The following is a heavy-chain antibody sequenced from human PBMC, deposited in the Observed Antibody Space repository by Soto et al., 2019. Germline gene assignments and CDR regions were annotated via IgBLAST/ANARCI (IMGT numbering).Heavy chain of an antibody. CDR2: IWYDGSNK. V-gene: IGHV3-33*01. Sequence: QVQLVESGGGVVQPGRSLRLSCAASGFTFSSYGMHWVRQAPGKGLEWVAVIWYDGSNKYYADSVKGRFTISRDNSKNTLYLQMNSLRAEDTAVYYCAREMTYYYGSGSYYYYGMDVW. J-gene: IGHJ6*01. CDR1: GFTFSSYG. CDR3: AREMTYYYGSGSYYYYGMDV. D-gene: IGHD3-10*01.